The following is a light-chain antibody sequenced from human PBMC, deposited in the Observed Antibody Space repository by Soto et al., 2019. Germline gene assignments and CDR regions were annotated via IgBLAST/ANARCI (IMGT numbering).Light chain of an antibody. CDR3: CSYAGTSTYV. Sequence: QSALTQPGSVSGSPGQSITISCTGTSSDVGNYNLVSWYQQHPGKAPKLMIYEGSKRPSGVSNRFSGSKSGNTASLTISGLQAEDEADYFCCSYAGTSTYVFGTGTKSPS. CDR1: SSDVGNYNL. CDR2: EGS. V-gene: IGLV2-23*01. J-gene: IGLJ1*01.